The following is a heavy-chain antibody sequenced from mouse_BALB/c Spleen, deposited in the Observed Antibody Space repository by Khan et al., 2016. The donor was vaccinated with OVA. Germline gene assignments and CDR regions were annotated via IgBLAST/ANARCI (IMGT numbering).Heavy chain of an antibody. D-gene: IGHD4-1*01. V-gene: IGHV1S136*01. CDR3: ARGNWQSYYFDD. CDR2: INPYNGGT. J-gene: IGHJ2*01. Sequence: EVQLVESGPELVKPGASVKMSCKPSGYIFTNYVLHWVKQKPGQGLEWIGYINPYNGGTKYNEKFKGKATLASDKSSITAYMELSSLTSEDSAVYYCARGNWQSYYFDDWGQGTTRTRPS. CDR1: GYIFTNYV.